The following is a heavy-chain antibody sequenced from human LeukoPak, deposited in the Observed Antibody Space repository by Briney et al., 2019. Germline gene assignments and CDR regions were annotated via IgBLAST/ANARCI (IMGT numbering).Heavy chain of an antibody. Sequence: GASVKFSCKASGYTFTSYDINWVRQATGQGLEWMGWMNPNSGNTGYAQKFQGRVTMTRNTSISTAYMELSSLRSEDTAVYYCARGLIVEHYFDYWGQGTLVTVSS. CDR1: GYTFTSYD. D-gene: IGHD1-26*01. CDR3: ARGLIVEHYFDY. V-gene: IGHV1-8*01. CDR2: MNPNSGNT. J-gene: IGHJ4*02.